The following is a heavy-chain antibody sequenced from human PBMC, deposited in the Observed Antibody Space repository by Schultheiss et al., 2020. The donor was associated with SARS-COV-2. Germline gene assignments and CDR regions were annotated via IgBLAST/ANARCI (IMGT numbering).Heavy chain of an antibody. J-gene: IGHJ5*02. V-gene: IGHV4-34*01. D-gene: IGHD5-18*01. CDR1: GGSFSGYY. CDR3: ARVSSYGPYNWFDP. CDR2: VYFDGST. Sequence: SETLSLTCAVYGGSFSGYYWSWIRQPPGKGLEWIGSVYFDGSTNYNPSLKSRVTISVDTSKNQFSLKLSSVTAADTAVYYCARVSSYGPYNWFDPWGQGTLVTVSS.